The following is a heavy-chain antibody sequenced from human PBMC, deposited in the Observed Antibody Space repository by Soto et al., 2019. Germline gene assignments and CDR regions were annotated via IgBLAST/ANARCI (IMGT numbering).Heavy chain of an antibody. CDR1: GFTFSSYA. CDR2: ITYDGSNK. D-gene: IGHD6-19*01. J-gene: IGHJ4*02. CDR3: ARALAVAGSGPDY. Sequence: GGSLRLSCAASGFTFSSYAMSWVRQASGKGLEWVADITYDGSNKYYADSVKGRFTISRDNSKNKLYLQMNSLRTEDTAVYYCARALAVAGSGPDYSGQGTLVTVSS. V-gene: IGHV3-30-3*01.